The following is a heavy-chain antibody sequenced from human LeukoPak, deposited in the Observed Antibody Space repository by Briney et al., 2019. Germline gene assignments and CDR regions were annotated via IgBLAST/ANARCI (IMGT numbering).Heavy chain of an antibody. CDR2: INHSGST. V-gene: IGHV4-34*01. CDR3: ASQIAAAGDSAFDI. D-gene: IGHD6-13*01. Sequence: SETLSLTCAVYRGSFSGYYWSWIRQPPGKGLEWIGEINHSGSTNYNPSLKSRVTISVDTSKNQFSLKLSSVTAADTAVYYCASQIAAAGDSAFDIWGQGTMVTVSS. J-gene: IGHJ3*02. CDR1: RGSFSGYY.